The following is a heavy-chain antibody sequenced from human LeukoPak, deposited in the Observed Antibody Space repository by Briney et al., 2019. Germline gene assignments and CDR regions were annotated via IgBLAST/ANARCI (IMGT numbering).Heavy chain of an antibody. Sequence: ASVKVSCKASGYTFTSYYMHWVRQAPGQGLEWMGIINPSGGSTSYAQKFQGRVTMTRDTSTSTVYMELSSLRSEDTAVYYCAREDSYSSSYYYGMDVWGQGTTVTVSS. CDR3: AREDSYSSSYYYGMDV. CDR1: GYTFTSYY. CDR2: INPSGGST. V-gene: IGHV1-46*01. D-gene: IGHD6-6*01. J-gene: IGHJ6*02.